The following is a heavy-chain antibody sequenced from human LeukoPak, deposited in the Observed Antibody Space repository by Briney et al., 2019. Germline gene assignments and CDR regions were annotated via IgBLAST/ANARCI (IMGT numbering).Heavy chain of an antibody. V-gene: IGHV3-30*02. Sequence: GGSLRLSCAASGFTFSSYGMHWVRPGPGKGLEWVAFIRYDGSNKYYADSVKGRFTISRDNSKNTLYLQMNSLRAEDTAVYYCAKDLGWESGYDIFDYWGQGTLVTVSS. CDR3: AKDLGWESGYDIFDY. CDR2: IRYDGSNK. D-gene: IGHD5-12*01. J-gene: IGHJ4*02. CDR1: GFTFSSYG.